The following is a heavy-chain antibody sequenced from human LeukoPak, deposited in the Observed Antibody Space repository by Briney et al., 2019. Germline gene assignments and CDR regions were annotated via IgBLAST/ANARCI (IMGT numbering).Heavy chain of an antibody. CDR1: GFTFDDYA. V-gene: IGHV3-9*01. J-gene: IGHJ5*02. CDR3: AKDRIAAA. D-gene: IGHD6-13*01. Sequence: GGSLRLSCAASGFTFDDYAMHWVRHAPGKGLEWVSGISWNSGSIGYADSVKGRFTISRDNAKNSLYLQMNSLRAEDTAVYYCAKDRIAAAWGQGTLVTVSS. CDR2: ISWNSGSI.